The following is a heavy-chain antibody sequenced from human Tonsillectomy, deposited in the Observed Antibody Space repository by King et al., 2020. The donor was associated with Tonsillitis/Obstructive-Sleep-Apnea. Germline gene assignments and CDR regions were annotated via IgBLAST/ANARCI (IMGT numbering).Heavy chain of an antibody. J-gene: IGHJ4*02. D-gene: IGHD6-6*01. CDR2: IFYTGST. CDR3: ARRRALAVRPFDY. Sequence: QLQESGPGLVKPSETLSLTCSVSGGSINSGSFYWGWFRQPPGGGLEWIATIFYTGSTHSNPSLESRVTMSVDTSKNQFSLRLSSVTAADTAVYFCARRRALAVRPFDYWGQGTLVAVSS. CDR1: GGSINSGSFY. V-gene: IGHV4-39*01.